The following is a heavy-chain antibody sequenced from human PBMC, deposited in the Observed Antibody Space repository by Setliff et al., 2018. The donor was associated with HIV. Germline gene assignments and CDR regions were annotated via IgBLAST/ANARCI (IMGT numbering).Heavy chain of an antibody. J-gene: IGHJ4*02. CDR2: IDHSGAT. CDR3: ARHLKGWLQGDF. Sequence: SETLSLTCAVYGESFSGDYWSWIRQPPGKGLEWIGEIDHSGATNHNPSLKSRVTMSIDTSKNQFSLKLSFVTAADTAVYYCARHLKGWLQGDFWGQGTLVTVSS. CDR1: GESFSGDY. D-gene: IGHD5-12*01. V-gene: IGHV4-34*10.